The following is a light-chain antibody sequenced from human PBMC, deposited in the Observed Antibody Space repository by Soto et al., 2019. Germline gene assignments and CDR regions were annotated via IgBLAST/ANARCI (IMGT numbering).Light chain of an antibody. CDR3: QQRKNWPPIT. V-gene: IGKV3-11*01. CDR2: DAP. CDR1: QNVDIY. Sequence: TVLTQSPATLSLSPGEGATLSCRASQNVDIYLAWYQQKPGQAPRLLIYDAPNRATGIPARFSGSGSGTDFTLTISSLEPEDFAVYYCQQRKNWPPITFGQGTRLEIK. J-gene: IGKJ5*01.